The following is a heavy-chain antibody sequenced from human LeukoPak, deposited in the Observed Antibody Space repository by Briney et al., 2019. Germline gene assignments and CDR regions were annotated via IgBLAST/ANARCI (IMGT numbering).Heavy chain of an antibody. CDR2: IYYSGST. D-gene: IGHD3-16*01. V-gene: IGHV4-39*01. CDR3: ARGHYDFAP. Sequence: SETLSLTCTVSGGSISSSSYYWGWIRQPPGKGLEWIGSIYYSGSTYYNPSLKSRVTISVDTSKNQFSLKLSSVTAADTAVYYCARGHYDFAPWGQGILVTVSS. J-gene: IGHJ5*02. CDR1: GGSISSSSYY.